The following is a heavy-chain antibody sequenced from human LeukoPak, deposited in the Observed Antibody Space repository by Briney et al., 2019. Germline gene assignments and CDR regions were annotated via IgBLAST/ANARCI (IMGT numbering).Heavy chain of an antibody. V-gene: IGHV1-46*01. CDR2: INPSGGST. D-gene: IGHD6-13*01. CDR1: GYTFTSYY. J-gene: IGHJ4*02. Sequence: ASVKVSCKASGYTFTSYYMHWVRQAPGQGLEWMGIINPSGGSTSYAQKFQGRVTMTRDMSTSTACMELRSLRSDDTAVYYCARSLNSRLIDYWGQGTLVTVSS. CDR3: ARSLNSRLIDY.